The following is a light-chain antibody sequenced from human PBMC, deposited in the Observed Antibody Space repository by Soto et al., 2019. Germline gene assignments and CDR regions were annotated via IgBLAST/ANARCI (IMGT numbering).Light chain of an antibody. CDR2: YAS. J-gene: IGLJ3*02. CDR1: HIGSKS. CDR3: QVWDTSSDPSWV. V-gene: IGLV3-21*04. Sequence: SYVLTQPPSVSVAPGKTARITCGGNHIGSKSVHWYQQRPGQAPVLVIYYASDRPSGIPERFSGSNSGNTATLTISRVEAGDEADYCCQVWDTSSDPSWVFGGGTKVTVL.